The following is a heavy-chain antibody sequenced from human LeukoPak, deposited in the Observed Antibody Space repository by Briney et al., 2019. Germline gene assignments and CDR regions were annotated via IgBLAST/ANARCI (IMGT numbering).Heavy chain of an antibody. J-gene: IGHJ4*02. CDR1: GYTFTGYY. V-gene: IGHV1-2*02. CDR2: INPNNGGT. CDR3: AREGPMFDSGSYSKSLGY. D-gene: IGHD3-10*01. Sequence: ASVKVSCKASGYTFTGYYIHWVRQAPGQGLEWMGWINPNNGGTKYAQKFQGRVTMTRDTSISTAYMELSSLRSDDTAVYYCAREGPMFDSGSYSKSLGYWGQGILVTVSS.